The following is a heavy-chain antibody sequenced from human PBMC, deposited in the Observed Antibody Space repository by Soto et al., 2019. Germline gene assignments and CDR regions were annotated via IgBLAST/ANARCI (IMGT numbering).Heavy chain of an antibody. CDR2: ISADNHNT. D-gene: IGHD3-22*01. CDR3: ARESGNYDALDY. V-gene: IGHV1-18*01. CDR1: GYTFTSYV. Sequence: QVQLMQSGLEVKRPGASVKVSCKTSGYTFTSYVISWVRQAPGHGLEWMGWISADNHNTNVAQNFQGRVTLTTDTSTTTVFMELRNLRSDDTAVYYCARESGNYDALDYWGQGTLVTVSS. J-gene: IGHJ4*02.